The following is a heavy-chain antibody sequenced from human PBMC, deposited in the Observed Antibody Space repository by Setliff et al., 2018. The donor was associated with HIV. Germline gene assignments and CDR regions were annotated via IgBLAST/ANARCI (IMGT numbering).Heavy chain of an antibody. CDR1: GFTFSSYW. CDR3: ARDWGEHYDSSGFSS. V-gene: IGHV3-7*01. D-gene: IGHD3-22*01. CDR2: IKQDGSEK. Sequence: GGSLRLSCAASGFTFSSYWMSWVRQAPGKGLEWVANIKQDGSEKYYVDSVKGRFTISRDNAKNSLYLQMNSLRAEDTAVYYCARDWGEHYDSSGFSSWGQGTLVTVSS. J-gene: IGHJ5*02.